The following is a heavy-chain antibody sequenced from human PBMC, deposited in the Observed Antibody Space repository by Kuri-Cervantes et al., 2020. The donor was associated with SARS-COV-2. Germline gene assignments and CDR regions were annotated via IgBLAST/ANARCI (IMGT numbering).Heavy chain of an antibody. CDR1: GFTFSSYA. D-gene: IGHD6-13*01. Sequence: LSLTCAASGFTFSSYAMHWVRQAPGKGLEWVAVISYDGSNKYYADSVKGRFTISRDNSKNTLYLQMNSLRAEDTAVYYCARERSSSWPHQVGYWGQGTLVTVSS. CDR3: ARERSSSWPHQVGY. CDR2: ISYDGSNK. J-gene: IGHJ4*02. V-gene: IGHV3-30*04.